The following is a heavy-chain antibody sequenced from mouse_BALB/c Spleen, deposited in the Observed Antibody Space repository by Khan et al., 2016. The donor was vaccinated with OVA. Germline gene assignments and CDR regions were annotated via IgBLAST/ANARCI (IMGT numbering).Heavy chain of an antibody. CDR1: GFTFSDYS. Sequence: EVELVESGGGLVEPGGSLRLSCATSGFTFSDYSMSWVRQPPGKALEWLGFIRKKASGYTTEYSASVKGRFTISRDNSQSILYLQMNSLRAEDSATYYCARMDYGYWFAYWGQGTLVTVSA. J-gene: IGHJ3*01. CDR3: ARMDYGYWFAY. D-gene: IGHD1-2*01. CDR2: IRKKASGYTT. V-gene: IGHV7-3*02.